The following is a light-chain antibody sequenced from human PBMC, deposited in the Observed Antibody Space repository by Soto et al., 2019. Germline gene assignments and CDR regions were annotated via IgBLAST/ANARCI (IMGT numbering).Light chain of an antibody. CDR2: GAS. J-gene: IGKJ1*01. V-gene: IGKV1-5*01. Sequence: DIQMTQSPSSLSASVGDRFTMACRASQSISSYLNWYEQKPGKAPKLLIYGASTLQSGVPSRFSGSGSGTEFTLTISSLQPDDFATYYCQHYNSYSEAFGQGTKVDI. CDR1: QSISSY. CDR3: QHYNSYSEA.